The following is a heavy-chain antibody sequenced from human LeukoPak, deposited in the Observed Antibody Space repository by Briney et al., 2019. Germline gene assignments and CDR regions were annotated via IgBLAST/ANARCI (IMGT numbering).Heavy chain of an antibody. CDR3: ARDTSEYWFDP. Sequence: GGSLRLSCAASGFTFSDYYMSWIRQAPGKGLEWVSYISSSGSTIYYADPVKGRFTISRDNAKNSLYLQMNSLRAEDTAVYYCARDTSEYWFDPWGQGTLVTVSS. CDR2: ISSSGSTI. CDR1: GFTFSDYY. J-gene: IGHJ5*02. V-gene: IGHV3-11*01.